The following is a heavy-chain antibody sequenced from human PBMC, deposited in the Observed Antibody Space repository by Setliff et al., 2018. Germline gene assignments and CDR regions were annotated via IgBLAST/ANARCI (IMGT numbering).Heavy chain of an antibody. V-gene: IGHV3-23*03. CDR3: ASYYYGSGSSYIPPHFDY. CDR1: GFTSSTYA. J-gene: IGHJ4*02. D-gene: IGHD3-10*01. Sequence: GSLRLSCAASGFTSSTYAMSWVRQAPEKGLEWVSTIYNGDRNTFYTDSVKGRFTIFRDASKYTLYLQMNSLRAEDSAVYYCASYYYGSGSSYIPPHFDYWGLGTLVTVSS. CDR2: IYNGDRNT.